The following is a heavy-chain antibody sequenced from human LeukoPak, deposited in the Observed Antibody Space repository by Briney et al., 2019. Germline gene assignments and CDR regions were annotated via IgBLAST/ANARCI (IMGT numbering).Heavy chain of an antibody. CDR2: IYSGGST. CDR1: GFTFSSYA. D-gene: IGHD6-13*01. CDR3: ARGVYSSSWYPTYYFDY. V-gene: IGHV3-53*01. Sequence: QPGRSLRLSCAASGFTFSSYAMHWVRQAPGKGLEWVSVIYSGGSTYYADSVKGRFTISRDNSKNTLYLQMNSLRAEDTAVYYCARGVYSSSWYPTYYFDYWGQGTLVTVSS. J-gene: IGHJ4*02.